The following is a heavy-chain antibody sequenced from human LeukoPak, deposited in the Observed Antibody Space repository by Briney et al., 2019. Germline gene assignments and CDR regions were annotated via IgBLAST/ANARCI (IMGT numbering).Heavy chain of an antibody. J-gene: IGHJ4*02. V-gene: IGHV4-38-2*02. CDR2: IYHSGSI. CDR1: GYSISNGYY. Sequence: ASETLSLTCTVSGYSISNGYYWGWIRQPPGKGLEWIGSIYHSGSIYYNPSLKSRVTISVDTSKNQFSLKLSSVTAADTAVYYCARGRGRWGIVGATGFDYWGQGTLVTVSS. D-gene: IGHD1-26*01. CDR3: ARGRGRWGIVGATGFDY.